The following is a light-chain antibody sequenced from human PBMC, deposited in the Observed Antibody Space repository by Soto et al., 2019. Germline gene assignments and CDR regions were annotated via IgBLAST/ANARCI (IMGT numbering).Light chain of an antibody. V-gene: IGLV2-8*01. CDR3: SSYAGNNSPYV. Sequence: QSVLTQPPSASGSPGQAVTISCTGTSSDVGGYNYVSWYQQHPGKAPKLMVYDVSKRPSGVPDRFSGSKSGNTASLTVSGLQAEDEADYYCSSYAGNNSPYVFGTGTKVTVL. J-gene: IGLJ1*01. CDR2: DVS. CDR1: SSDVGGYNY.